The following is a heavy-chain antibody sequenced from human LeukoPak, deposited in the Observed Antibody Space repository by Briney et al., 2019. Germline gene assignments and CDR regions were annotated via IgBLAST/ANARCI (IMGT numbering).Heavy chain of an antibody. J-gene: IGHJ5*02. V-gene: IGHV1-2*02. CDR3: ARDSTWIQLWLWEFDP. D-gene: IGHD5-18*01. Sequence: ASVKVSCKASGYTFTGYYMHWVRQAPGQGLEWMGWINPNSGGTNYAQKFQGRVTMTRDTSISTAYMELSRLRSDDTAVYYCARDSTWIQLWLWEFDPWGQGTLVTVSS. CDR2: INPNSGGT. CDR1: GYTFTGYY.